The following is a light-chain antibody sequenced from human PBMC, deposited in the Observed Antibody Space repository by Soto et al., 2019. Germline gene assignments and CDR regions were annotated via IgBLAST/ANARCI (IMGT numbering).Light chain of an antibody. CDR3: HQYGESPPT. CDR1: QNVRKY. J-gene: IGKJ4*01. Sequence: EVVLTQSPGTLSLSPGERVTVSCRASQNVRKYLAWYQQKPGQAPRLVIYGAGTRVSGVPARFSGSGSGTDFTLTINSLESDDSAVYYCHQYGESPPTFGGGTKVEI. CDR2: GAG. V-gene: IGKV3-11*01.